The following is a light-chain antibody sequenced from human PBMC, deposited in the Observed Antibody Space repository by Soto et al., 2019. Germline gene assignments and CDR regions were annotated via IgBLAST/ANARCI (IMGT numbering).Light chain of an antibody. V-gene: IGKV1-9*01. CDR3: QHLNNYPPFT. J-gene: IGKJ3*01. Sequence: IQLTQSPSSLSASVGDRVSITCRASQDIKTYLAWYQQKQGKAPKLLISGTFTLQSGVPSRFNGSGSGTDFTLPISRLQLEDFATYYWQHLNNYPPFTFGPGTKVDLE. CDR1: QDIKTY. CDR2: GTF.